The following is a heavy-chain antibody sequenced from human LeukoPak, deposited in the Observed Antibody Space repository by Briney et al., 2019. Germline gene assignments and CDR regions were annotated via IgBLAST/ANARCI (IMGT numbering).Heavy chain of an antibody. CDR2: IYYSGST. CDR1: AAPITSYY. D-gene: IGHD1-26*01. V-gene: IGHV4-59*01. CDR3: ARGGSIVGATPHDAFDI. Sequence: KPSETLSLTCTVSAAPITSYYWSWIRQPPGKGLEWIGYIYYSGSTNYNPSLKSRVAISVDTSKNQVSLRLSSVTAADTAVYYCARGGSIVGATPHDAFDIWGQGTAVTVS. J-gene: IGHJ3*02.